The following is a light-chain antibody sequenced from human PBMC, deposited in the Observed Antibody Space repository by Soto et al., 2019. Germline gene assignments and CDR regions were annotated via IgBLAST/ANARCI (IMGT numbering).Light chain of an antibody. CDR3: AAWDDSLNGWV. Sequence: QSVLTQPPSASEAPRQRVTISCSGSSSNIGTNGVNWYQQLPGKAPKLLIYYDDLLPSGVSDRFSGSKSGTSASLAISGLQSEDEADYYCAAWDDSLNGWVFGGGTKLTV. V-gene: IGLV1-36*01. CDR2: YDD. J-gene: IGLJ3*02. CDR1: SSNIGTNG.